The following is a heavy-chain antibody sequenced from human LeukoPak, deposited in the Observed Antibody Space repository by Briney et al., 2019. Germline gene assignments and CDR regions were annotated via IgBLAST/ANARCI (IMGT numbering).Heavy chain of an antibody. J-gene: IGHJ5*02. Sequence: PGGSLRLSCAASGFTFSSYWMSWVRQASGKGLEWVGNIKDDGSAKYYVDSVKGRFTISRDNAKNSLFLQMNNLRAEDTAVYYCARDNPGYGAYESWGQGTRVTVSS. CDR1: GFTFSSYW. D-gene: IGHD4/OR15-4a*01. CDR2: IKDDGSAK. CDR3: ARDNPGYGAYES. V-gene: IGHV3-7*01.